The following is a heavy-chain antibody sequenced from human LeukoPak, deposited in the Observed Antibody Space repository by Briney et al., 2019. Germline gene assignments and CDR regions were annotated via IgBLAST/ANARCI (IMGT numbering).Heavy chain of an antibody. CDR2: ISGSGGST. D-gene: IGHD6-19*01. CDR1: GFTFSSYA. J-gene: IGHJ4*02. Sequence: GGSLRLSCAASGFTFSSYAMSWVRQAPEKGLEWVSAISGSGGSTYYADSVKGRFTISRDNSKNTLYLQMNSLRAEDTAVYYCAKRGAVAGTWYFDYWGQGTLVTVSS. CDR3: AKRGAVAGTWYFDY. V-gene: IGHV3-23*01.